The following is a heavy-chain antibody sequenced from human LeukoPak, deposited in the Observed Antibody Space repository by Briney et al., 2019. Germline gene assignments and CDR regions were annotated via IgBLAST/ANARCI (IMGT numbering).Heavy chain of an antibody. CDR2: ISSSSSTI. CDR1: GYSISSGYY. V-gene: IGHV3-11*04. D-gene: IGHD3-3*01. CDR3: ARDGTIFGVVIYFPDY. Sequence: LSLTCAVSGYSISSGYYWGWIRQPPGKGLEWVSYISSSSSTIYYADSVKGRFTISRDNAKNSLYLQMNSLRAEDTAVYYCARDGTIFGVVIYFPDYWGQGTLVTVSS. J-gene: IGHJ4*02.